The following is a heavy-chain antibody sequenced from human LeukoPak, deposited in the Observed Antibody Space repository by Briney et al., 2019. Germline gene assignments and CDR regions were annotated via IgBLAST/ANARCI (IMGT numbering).Heavy chain of an antibody. CDR2: IIPILGIE. Sequence: GASVKVSCKASGGTLSSYAISWVRQAPGQGLEWMGRIIPILGIENYAQKFQGRVTITADKSTSTAYMELSSLRSEDTAVYYCASGIRTYYYDSSGYDIRTPGEDYWGQGTLVTVSS. CDR1: GGTLSSYA. CDR3: ASGIRTYYYDSSGYDIRTPGEDY. V-gene: IGHV1-69*04. D-gene: IGHD3-22*01. J-gene: IGHJ4*02.